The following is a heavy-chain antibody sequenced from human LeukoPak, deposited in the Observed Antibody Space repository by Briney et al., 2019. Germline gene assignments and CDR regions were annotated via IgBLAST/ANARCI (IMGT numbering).Heavy chain of an antibody. CDR1: GFTVSSNY. D-gene: IGHD6-19*01. J-gene: IGHJ4*02. CDR2: IYSGGST. V-gene: IGHV3-66*01. CDR3: ARGGEQWLVLGYFDY. Sequence: PGGSLRLSCAASGFTVSSNYMSWVRQAPGKGLEWVSVIYSGGSTYYADSVKGRFTISRDNSKNTLYLQMNSLRAEDTAVYYCARGGEQWLVLGYFDYWGQGTLVTVSS.